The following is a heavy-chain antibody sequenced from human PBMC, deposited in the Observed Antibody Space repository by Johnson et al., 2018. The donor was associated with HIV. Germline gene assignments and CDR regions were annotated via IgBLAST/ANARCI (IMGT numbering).Heavy chain of an antibody. CDR3: TTGSCIDGVCYAFDV. J-gene: IGHJ3*01. V-gene: IGHV3-15*01. CDR1: GFTFKNAW. CDR2: IKSKYHDETT. Sequence: EVQLVESGGGFVKPEGSLRLSCAASGFTFKNAWMHWVRQAPGKGLEWIGRIKSKYHDETTDYAAPVKGRFAISRDDSKNTVYLQMNSLKAEDTAVYYCTTGSCIDGVCYAFDVWAKGQWSPSLQ. D-gene: IGHD2-8*01.